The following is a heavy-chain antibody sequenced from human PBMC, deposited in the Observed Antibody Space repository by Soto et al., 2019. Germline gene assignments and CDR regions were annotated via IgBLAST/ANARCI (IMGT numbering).Heavy chain of an antibody. V-gene: IGHV4-34*01. CDR2: INQSGST. CDR1: GGAFSGYH. D-gene: IGHD2-21*01. CDR3: ATRDSSYGMDF. J-gene: IGHJ6*02. Sequence: QVQLQQWGAGLLKPSETLSLTCGVYGGAFSGYHWSWIRQAPGKGLEWIGEINQSGSTNYSPSLKSRVTMSVDTSKKQFSLKLNSVTAADTALYYCATRDSSYGMDFWGQGTTVTVSS.